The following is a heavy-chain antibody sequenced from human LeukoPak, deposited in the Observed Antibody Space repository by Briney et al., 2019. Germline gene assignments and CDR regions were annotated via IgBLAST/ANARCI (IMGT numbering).Heavy chain of an antibody. CDR1: GYTFTSYD. CDR3: ARDVAGDYYFDY. J-gene: IGHJ4*02. D-gene: IGHD4-17*01. V-gene: IGHV1-8*01. CDR2: MNPNSGNT. Sequence: ASVKVSCKASGYTFTSYDINWVRQATGQGLEWMGWMNPNSGNTGYAQKFQGRVTMTRNTSISTAYMELSSLRSEDTAVYYCARDVAGDYYFDYWGQGTLVTVSS.